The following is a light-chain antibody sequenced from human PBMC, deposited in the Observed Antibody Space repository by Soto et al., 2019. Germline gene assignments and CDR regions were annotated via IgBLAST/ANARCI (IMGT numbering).Light chain of an antibody. Sequence: IFLTQISTTLFLFSGEKTTLSCRDRQKVNSYLAWYQQRPGQAPRLVIYDASNRATGVPARFSGSGSGTDFTLTISSLESEDFAVYYCPQRNNWLGGTFGQGTKV. J-gene: IGKJ1*01. CDR1: QKVNSY. CDR3: PQRNNWLGGT. CDR2: DAS. V-gene: IGKV3-11*01.